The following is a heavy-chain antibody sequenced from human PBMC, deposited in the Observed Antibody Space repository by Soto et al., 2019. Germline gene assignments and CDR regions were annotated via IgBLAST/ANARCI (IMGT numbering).Heavy chain of an antibody. J-gene: IGHJ4*02. CDR2: IYRSGTT. V-gene: IGHV4-38-2*01. CDR3: ARTHSGSYYSVFNY. Sequence: SETLSLTCGVPNLSISSGYYWGWIRQSPGKGLEWIASIYRSGTTSYNPSLKSRVTISVDPSKNQFSLMLTAVTAADTAVYYCARTHSGSYYSVFNYWGRGSLVTVSS. D-gene: IGHD1-26*01. CDR1: NLSISSGYY.